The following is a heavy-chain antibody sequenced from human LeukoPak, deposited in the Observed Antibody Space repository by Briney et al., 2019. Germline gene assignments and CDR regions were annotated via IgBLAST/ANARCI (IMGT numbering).Heavy chain of an antibody. CDR3: ARAYGRNYYYYMDV. D-gene: IGHD2-8*01. V-gene: IGHV4-59*01. J-gene: IGHJ6*03. CDR1: GGSISSYY. Sequence: PSETLSLTCTVSGGSISSYYWSWIRQPPGKGLEWIGYIYYSGSTNYNPSLKSRVTISVDTSKNQFSLKLSSVTAADTAVYYCARAYGRNYYYYMDVWGQGTLVTVSS. CDR2: IYYSGST.